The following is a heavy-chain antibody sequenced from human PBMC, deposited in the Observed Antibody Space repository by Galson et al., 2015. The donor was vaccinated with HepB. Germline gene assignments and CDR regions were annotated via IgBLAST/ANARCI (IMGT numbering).Heavy chain of an antibody. D-gene: IGHD5-18*01. CDR2: ISYDGSNK. Sequence: SLRLSCAASGFTFSSYAMHWVRQAPGKGLEWVAVISYDGSNKYYADSVKGRFTISRDNSKNTLYLQMNSLRAEDTAVYYCARDERDTAMGYFDYWGQGTLVTVSS. CDR3: ARDERDTAMGYFDY. J-gene: IGHJ4*02. CDR1: GFTFSSYA. V-gene: IGHV3-30-3*01.